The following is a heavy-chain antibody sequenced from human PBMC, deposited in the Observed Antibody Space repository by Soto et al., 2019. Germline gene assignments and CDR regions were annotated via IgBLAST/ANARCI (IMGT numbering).Heavy chain of an antibody. V-gene: IGHV1-24*01. CDR3: ALRLRGVVALKFDY. Sequence: ASVKVSCKVSGYTLTELSMHWVRQAPGKGLEWMGGFDPEDGETIYAQKFQGRVTITADESTSTAYMELSSLRSEDTAVYYCALRLRGVVALKFDYWGQGTLVTVSS. CDR1: GYTLTELS. CDR2: FDPEDGET. J-gene: IGHJ4*02. D-gene: IGHD2-15*01.